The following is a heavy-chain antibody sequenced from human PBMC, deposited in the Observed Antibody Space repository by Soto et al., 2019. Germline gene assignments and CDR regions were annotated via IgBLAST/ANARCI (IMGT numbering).Heavy chain of an antibody. CDR1: GYTFTSYW. CDR2: IYPGDSDT. D-gene: IGHD3-9*01. J-gene: IGHJ5*02. CDR3: ATTDMDWFDP. V-gene: IGHV5-51*01. Sequence: GQALTISCKASGYTFTSYWIGWVRQMPGKGLDWMGIIYPGDSDTRYISSFQGHVTISADKSISTAYLQWSSLKASDTSMYFRATTDMDWFDPRGQGTLVTVSS.